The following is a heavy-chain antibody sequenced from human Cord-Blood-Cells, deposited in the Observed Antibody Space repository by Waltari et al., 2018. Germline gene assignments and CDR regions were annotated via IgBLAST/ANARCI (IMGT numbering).Heavy chain of an antibody. CDR2: INHSGST. Sequence: QVQLQQWGAGLLKPSETLSLTCAVYGGSFSGYYWSWIRQPPGKGLEWIGEINHSGSTNYNPSLKIRVTISVDTSKNQFSLKLSSVTAADTAVYYCARTITGDFDAFDIWGQGTMVTVSS. CDR3: ARTITGDFDAFDI. CDR1: GGSFSGYY. J-gene: IGHJ3*02. V-gene: IGHV4-34*01. D-gene: IGHD7-27*01.